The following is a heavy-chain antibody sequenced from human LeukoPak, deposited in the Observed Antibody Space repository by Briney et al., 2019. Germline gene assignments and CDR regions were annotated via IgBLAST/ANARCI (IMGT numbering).Heavy chain of an antibody. Sequence: SETLSLTCSVSGVSFNIYFWSWIRQSPGKGLEWIGYVDNTGTTYYNPSLKSRVTISVDTSKNQLSLNVISVTAADTAVYYCARAIRLTRDAFDIWGQGTMVTVSS. CDR3: ARAIRLTRDAFDI. V-gene: IGHV4-59*01. J-gene: IGHJ3*02. CDR1: GVSFNIYF. CDR2: VDNTGTT. D-gene: IGHD3-9*01.